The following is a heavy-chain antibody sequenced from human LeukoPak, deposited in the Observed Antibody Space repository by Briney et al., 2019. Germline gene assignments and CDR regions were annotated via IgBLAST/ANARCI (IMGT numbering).Heavy chain of an antibody. CDR1: GFTFSSYE. CDR2: ISSSGSTI. V-gene: IGHV3-48*03. Sequence: PGGSLRLSCAASGFTFSSYEMNWVRQAPGKGLEWVSYISSSGSTIYYADSVKGRFTISRDNAKNSLYLQMNSLRAEDTAVYYCAKDRKNGDPLWFDPWGQGTLVTVSS. D-gene: IGHD4-17*01. J-gene: IGHJ5*02. CDR3: AKDRKNGDPLWFDP.